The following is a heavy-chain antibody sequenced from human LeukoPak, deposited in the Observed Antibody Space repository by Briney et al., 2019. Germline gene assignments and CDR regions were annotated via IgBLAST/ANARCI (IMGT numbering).Heavy chain of an antibody. CDR3: ARDASYYDSSGYWTFDY. V-gene: IGHV3-21*01. CDR1: GFTFSSYS. Sequence: GGSLRLSCAASGFTFSSYSMNWVRQAPGKGLEWVSSISSSSSYIYYADSVKGRFTISRDNARNSLYLQMNSLRAEDTAVYYCARDASYYDSSGYWTFDYWGQGTLVTVSS. J-gene: IGHJ4*02. CDR2: ISSSSSYI. D-gene: IGHD3-22*01.